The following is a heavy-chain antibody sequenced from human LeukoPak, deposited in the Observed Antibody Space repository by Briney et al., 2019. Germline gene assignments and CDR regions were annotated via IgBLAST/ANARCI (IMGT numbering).Heavy chain of an antibody. Sequence: GGSLRLSCAASGFTFSRYWMSWVRQAPGKGLEWVANIKEDGSEKNYVDSVKGRFTISRDNAKNSLYLQMNSLRAEDTAVYYCARDSAVNLDWGQGTLVTVSS. CDR2: IKEDGSEK. D-gene: IGHD3-16*02. CDR3: ARDSAVNLD. CDR1: GFTFSRYW. V-gene: IGHV3-7*01. J-gene: IGHJ4*02.